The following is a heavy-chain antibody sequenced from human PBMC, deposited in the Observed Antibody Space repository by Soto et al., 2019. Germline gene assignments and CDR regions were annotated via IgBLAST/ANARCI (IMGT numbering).Heavy chain of an antibody. Sequence: PSETLSLTCTVSGGSISSGGYYWSWIRQHPEKGLEWIGYIYNSGSTYYNPSLRSRVTISRDTSRNQFSLKVTSVTAADTAVYYCAIETRSGRSSMDFWGQGTLVTVSS. J-gene: IGHJ6*02. CDR2: IYNSGST. CDR3: AIETRSGRSSMDF. CDR1: GGSISSGGYY. V-gene: IGHV4-31*03. D-gene: IGHD1-26*01.